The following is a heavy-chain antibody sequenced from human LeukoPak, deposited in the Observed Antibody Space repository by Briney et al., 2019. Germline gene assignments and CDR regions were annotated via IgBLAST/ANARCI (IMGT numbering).Heavy chain of an antibody. D-gene: IGHD1-26*01. V-gene: IGHV3-23*01. CDR3: ARDPYSGTYSDYYYYYMDV. J-gene: IGHJ6*03. CDR1: GFTFSSYG. CDR2: ISGSGDST. Sequence: GGTLRLSCAASGFTFSSYGMSWVRQAPGKGLEWVSAISGSGDSTHYADSVKGRFTISRDNAKNSLFLQLNSLRAEDTAVYYCARDPYSGTYSDYYYYYMDVWGKGTTVTVSS.